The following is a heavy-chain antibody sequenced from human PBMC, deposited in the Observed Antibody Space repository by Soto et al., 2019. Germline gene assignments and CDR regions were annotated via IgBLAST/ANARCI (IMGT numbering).Heavy chain of an antibody. CDR2: IGTAGDP. J-gene: IGHJ6*02. CDR3: ARAFRTYYYGSGSYCKAHYYYAMDV. V-gene: IGHV3-13*05. D-gene: IGHD3-10*01. CDR1: GFMFSYHD. Sequence: HPGGSLRLSCAASGFMFSYHDMHWVRQATGKGLEWVSGIGTAGDPYYPDSVRGRFTISREDAKNSLYLQMNSLRAGDTAVYYCARAFRTYYYGSGSYCKAHYYYAMDVWGQGTTVTVSS.